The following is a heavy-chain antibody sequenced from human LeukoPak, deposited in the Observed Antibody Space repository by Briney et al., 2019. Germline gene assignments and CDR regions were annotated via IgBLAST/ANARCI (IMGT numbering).Heavy chain of an antibody. CDR3: ADVSGSY. D-gene: IGHD3-10*01. CDR2: ISSSSTYI. Sequence: TGGSLRLSCAASGXTFNNYNMNWVRQAPGKGLEWVSFISSSSTYIYYADSVKGRFTISRDNAKNSLFLQMNSLRAEDTAVYYCADVSGSYWGQGTLVTVSS. J-gene: IGHJ4*02. V-gene: IGHV3-21*01. CDR1: GXTFNNYN.